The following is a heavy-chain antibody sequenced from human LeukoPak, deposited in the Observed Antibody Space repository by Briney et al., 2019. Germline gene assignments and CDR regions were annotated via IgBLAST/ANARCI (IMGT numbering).Heavy chain of an antibody. CDR3: ARRSIYSSSWFDP. V-gene: IGHV4-34*01. CDR1: GGSFSGYY. CDR2: INHSGST. Sequence: SETLSLTCAVYGGSFSGYYWSWIRQPPGKGLEWIGEINHSGSTNYNPSLKSRVTISVNTSKNQFSLKLSSVTAADTAVYYCARRSIYSSSWFDPWGQGTLVTVSS. J-gene: IGHJ5*02. D-gene: IGHD6-6*01.